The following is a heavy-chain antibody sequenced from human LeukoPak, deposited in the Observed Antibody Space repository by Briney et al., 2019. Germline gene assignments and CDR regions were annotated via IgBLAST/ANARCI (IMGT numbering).Heavy chain of an antibody. J-gene: IGHJ4*02. CDR2: IYYSGST. CDR1: GGSISSNY. Sequence: SETLSLTCSVSGGSISSNYWSWFRQPPEKGLEWIGYIYYSGSTTYNPSLKSRVTISVDTSKTQFSLKLTSVTAADTAVYYCAKYRSTSGYVDSWGQGTLVTVSS. V-gene: IGHV4-59*08. D-gene: IGHD3-22*01. CDR3: AKYRSTSGYVDS.